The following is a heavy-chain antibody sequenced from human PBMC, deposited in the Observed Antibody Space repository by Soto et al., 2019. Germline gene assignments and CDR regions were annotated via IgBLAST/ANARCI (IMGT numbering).Heavy chain of an antibody. CDR1: GGSFRGYY. CDR3: ARGLGYSSS. J-gene: IGHJ4*02. D-gene: IGHD6-13*01. CDR2: INNRGST. Sequence: QVQLQHWGAGLLKPSETLSLTCAVYGGSFRGYYWTGIRHPPGKGLEWIGEINNRGSTNYNPSRKSRVTISVDTSKNQFSLKLSSVTAADTAVYYCARGLGYSSSWGQGTLVTVSS. V-gene: IGHV4-34*01.